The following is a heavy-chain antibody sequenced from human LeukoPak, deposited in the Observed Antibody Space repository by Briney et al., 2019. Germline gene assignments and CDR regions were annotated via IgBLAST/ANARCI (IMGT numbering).Heavy chain of an antibody. D-gene: IGHD5-18*01. CDR3: AKNRGDTAMVKGVDY. CDR2: ISYDGSNK. J-gene: IGHJ4*02. CDR1: GFTFSSYG. Sequence: GRSLRLSCAASGFTFSSYGMHWVRQAPGKGLEWVAVISYDGSNKYYADSVQGRFTISRDNSKNTLYLQMNSLRAEDTAVYYCAKNRGDTAMVKGVDYWGQGTLVTLSS. V-gene: IGHV3-30*18.